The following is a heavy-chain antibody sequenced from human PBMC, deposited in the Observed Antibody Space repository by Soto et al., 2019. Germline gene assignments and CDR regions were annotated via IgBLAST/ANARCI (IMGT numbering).Heavy chain of an antibody. J-gene: IGHJ6*02. V-gene: IGHV1-69*06. CDR3: ARGVVPAAGAAPHYFHYGVDV. Sequence: QVQLVQSGPEVKKPGSSVKVSCKTSGDTFKKFAISWVRQAPGQGPEWMGGIIPMFGTTKYTQKFQGRVTFTAHKSTGTAYMELTSLMSEDTATYFCARGVVPAAGAAPHYFHYGVDVWGQGTTVTVSS. CDR2: IIPMFGTT. D-gene: IGHD2-2*01. CDR1: GDTFKKFA.